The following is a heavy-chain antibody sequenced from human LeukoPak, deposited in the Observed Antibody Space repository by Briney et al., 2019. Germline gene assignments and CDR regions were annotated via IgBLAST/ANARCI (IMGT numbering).Heavy chain of an antibody. Sequence: SETLSLTCTVSGGSISSGDYYWSWIRQPPGKGLEWIGYIYYSGSTYYNPSLKSRVTISVDTSNNQFSLKLSSVTAADTAVYYCASLAYYLGSIDYNHGPSRSYFYTDVWGKGATVTVSS. CDR2: IYYSGST. D-gene: IGHD3-22*01. V-gene: IGHV4-30-4*01. CDR1: GGSISSGDYY. J-gene: IGHJ6*03. CDR3: ASLAYYLGSIDYNHGPSRSYFYTDV.